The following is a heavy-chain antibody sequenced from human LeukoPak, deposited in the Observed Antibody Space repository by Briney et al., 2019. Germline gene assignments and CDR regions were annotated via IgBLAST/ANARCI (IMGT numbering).Heavy chain of an antibody. CDR1: GFTFSRFT. V-gene: IGHV3-64*01. D-gene: IGHD4-11*01. CDR3: ARFREERTPYSGLDV. J-gene: IGHJ6*02. Sequence: GGSLRLSCAASGFTFSRFTMQWVRQAPGKGLEYVSTINSDGGYKYYANSVKGRFTASRDNSKSMLYLQMGSLRAEDMGVYYCARFREERTPYSGLDVWGQGTTVTVSS. CDR2: INSDGGYK.